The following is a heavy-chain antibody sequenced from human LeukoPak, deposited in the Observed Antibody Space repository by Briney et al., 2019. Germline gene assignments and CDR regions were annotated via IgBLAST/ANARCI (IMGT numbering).Heavy chain of an antibody. CDR2: FDPEDGET. D-gene: IGHD4-17*01. CDR3: ARTTVDAFDI. J-gene: IGHJ3*02. CDR1: GYTLTELS. V-gene: IGHV1-24*01. Sequence: ASVKVSCKVSGYTLTELSMHWVRQAPGKGLEWMGGFDPEDGETIYAQKFQGRVTITADESTSTAYMELSSLRSEDTAVYYCARTTVDAFDIWGQGTMVTVSS.